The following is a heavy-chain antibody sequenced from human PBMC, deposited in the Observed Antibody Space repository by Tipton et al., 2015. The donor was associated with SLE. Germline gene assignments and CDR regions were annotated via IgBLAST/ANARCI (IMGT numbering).Heavy chain of an antibody. D-gene: IGHD2-21*01. CDR1: GGSISSSSYY. CDR2: IYYSGST. V-gene: IGHV4-39*07. Sequence: LRLSCTVSGGSISSSSYYWGWIRQPPGKGLEWIGSIYYSGSTYYNPSLKSRVTISVDTSKNQFSLKLSSVTAADTAVYYCARVGIGGYYFDYWGQGTLVTVSS. J-gene: IGHJ4*02. CDR3: ARVGIGGYYFDY.